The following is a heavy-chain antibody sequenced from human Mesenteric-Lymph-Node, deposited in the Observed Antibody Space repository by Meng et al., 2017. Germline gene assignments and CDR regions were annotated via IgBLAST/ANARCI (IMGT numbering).Heavy chain of an antibody. J-gene: IGHJ4*02. Sequence: GESLKISCAASGFTFSSYAMSWVRQAPGKGLEWVSGIYSGGDATDYADSVKGRFTISRDNSKNTLYLQMNSLRVEDTAVYYCANGYSPDYWGQGTLVTVSS. CDR1: GFTFSSYA. CDR3: ANGYSPDY. V-gene: IGHV3-23*01. D-gene: IGHD5-12*01. CDR2: IYSGGDAT.